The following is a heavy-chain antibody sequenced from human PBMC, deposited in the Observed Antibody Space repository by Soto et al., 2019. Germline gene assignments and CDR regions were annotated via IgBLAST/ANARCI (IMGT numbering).Heavy chain of an antibody. V-gene: IGHV1-2*04. D-gene: IGHD3-3*01. Sequence: ASVKVSCKASGYTFTGYYMHWVRQAPGQGLEWMGWINPNSGGTNYAQKFQGWVTMTRDTSISTAYMELSRLRSDDTAVYYCARLSGYYSLFYFDFWGQGTLVTVSS. CDR2: INPNSGGT. J-gene: IGHJ4*02. CDR3: ARLSGYYSLFYFDF. CDR1: GYTFTGYY.